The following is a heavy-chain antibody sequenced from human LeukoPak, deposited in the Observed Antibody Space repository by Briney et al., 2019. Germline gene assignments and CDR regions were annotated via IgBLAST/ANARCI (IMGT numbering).Heavy chain of an antibody. CDR3: AKDRGFGVFFQYYFDH. CDR2: ISYDGGNI. D-gene: IGHD3-10*01. V-gene: IGHV3-30*18. J-gene: IGHJ4*02. Sequence: GGSLRLSCAASGFSFSSYGMHWVRQAPDKGLEWVAVISYDGGNIYYADSVKGRFTISRDNSKNTLYLQMNSLRTEDTAVYYCAKDRGFGVFFQYYFDHWGQGTLVTVSS. CDR1: GFSFSSYG.